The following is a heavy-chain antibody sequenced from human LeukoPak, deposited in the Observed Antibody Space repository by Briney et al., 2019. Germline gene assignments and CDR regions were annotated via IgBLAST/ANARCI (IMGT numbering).Heavy chain of an antibody. D-gene: IGHD6-6*01. J-gene: IGHJ3*02. CDR1: GFTFSSYE. Sequence: GGSLRLSCAASGFTFSSYEMNWVRQAPGKGLEWVSYISSSGTTKYYADSVQGRFTISRDNAKNSLYLQMNSLRAEDTAVYYCARLYSSSSGKAFDIWGQGTMVTVSS. V-gene: IGHV3-48*03. CDR2: ISSSGTTK. CDR3: ARLYSSSSGKAFDI.